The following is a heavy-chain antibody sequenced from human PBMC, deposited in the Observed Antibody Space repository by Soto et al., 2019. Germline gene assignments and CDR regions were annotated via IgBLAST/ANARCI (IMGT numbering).Heavy chain of an antibody. D-gene: IGHD2-8*01. CDR3: ATVFYL. CDR2: IDTDGGGT. V-gene: IGHV3-74*01. J-gene: IGHJ5*02. Sequence: EVQLVESGGGLVQPGGSLRVSCAASGFTLRSHRIHWVRQVPGKGLEWVSRIDTDGGGTSYADSVKGRFTISTDNAKNTVTLQMNGLGGEDTAVCYCATVFYLWGQGTLVTVSS. CDR1: GFTLRSHR.